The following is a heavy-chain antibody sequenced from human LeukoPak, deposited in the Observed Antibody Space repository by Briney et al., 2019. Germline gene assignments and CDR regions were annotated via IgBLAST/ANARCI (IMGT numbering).Heavy chain of an antibody. CDR1: GFTFSSYD. D-gene: IGHD3-10*01. V-gene: IGHV3-13*01. CDR3: ARASELPSYYYGSGSENLSSASWYFDL. Sequence: GGSLRLSCAASGFTFSSYDMHWVRQATGKGPEWVSAIGTAGDTYYPGSVKGRFTISRENAKNSLYLQMNSLRAGDTAVYYCARASELPSYYYGSGSENLSSASWYFDLWGRGTLVTVSS. J-gene: IGHJ2*01. CDR2: IGTAGDT.